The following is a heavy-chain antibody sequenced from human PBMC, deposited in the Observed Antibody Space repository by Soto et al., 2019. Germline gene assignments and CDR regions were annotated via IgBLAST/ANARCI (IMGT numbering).Heavy chain of an antibody. Sequence: ASVKVSCKASGYTFTSYGISWVRQSPGQGLEWMGWISAYDDKTHYAQRLQGRVTMTTDTSTSTAYMELRSLRSDDTAVYYCARDSPIARDLYYYYGMDVWGQGTTVTVSS. D-gene: IGHD2-21*01. CDR3: ARDSPIARDLYYYYGMDV. CDR1: GYTFTSYG. J-gene: IGHJ6*02. V-gene: IGHV1-18*01. CDR2: ISAYDDKT.